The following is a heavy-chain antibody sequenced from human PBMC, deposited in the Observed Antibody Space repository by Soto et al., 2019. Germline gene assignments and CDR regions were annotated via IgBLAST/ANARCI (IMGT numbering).Heavy chain of an antibody. J-gene: IGHJ4*02. CDR1: GGSISSSY. D-gene: IGHD2-21*01. CDR2: VYYSGST. CDR3: ATASTYYYFDY. Sequence: QVQLQESGPGLVKPSETLSLTCTVSGGSISSSYWSWIRQPPGKGLEWIGYVYYSGSTNYNPSLKGRVTISVDTSKKQFSLRLSSVTAADTAVYYCATASTYYYFDYWGQGTLVTVSS. V-gene: IGHV4-59*08.